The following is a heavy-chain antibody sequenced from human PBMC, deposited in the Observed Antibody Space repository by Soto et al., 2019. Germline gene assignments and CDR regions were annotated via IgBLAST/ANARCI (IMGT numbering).Heavy chain of an antibody. CDR3: SRGPSGQQLPFDY. CDR1: GGTFSSYA. D-gene: IGHD6-13*01. J-gene: IGHJ4*02. CDR2: IIPIFGTA. V-gene: IGHV1-69*01. Sequence: QVQLVQSGAEVKKPGSSVKVSCKASGGTFSSYAISWVRQDPGQGLEWMGGIIPIFGTANYAQKFQGRVTITADEATSTAYMELSSLRSEDTAVYYCSRGPSGQQLPFDYWGQGTLVTVSS.